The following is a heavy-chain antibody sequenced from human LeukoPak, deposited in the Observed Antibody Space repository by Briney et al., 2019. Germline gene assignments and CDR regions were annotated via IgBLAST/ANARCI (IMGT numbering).Heavy chain of an antibody. CDR3: ARSQSSSLIDY. J-gene: IGHJ4*02. D-gene: IGHD6-13*01. CDR1: GFSLSAYG. CDR2: IWYDRTSK. V-gene: IGHV3-33*01. Sequence: GRSLRLSCAASGFSLSAYGVHWVRQAPGKGLEWVAVIWYDRTSKDYADSVKGRFTFSRDNSKNTLYLQMNSLTVEDTAVYYCARSQSSSLIDYWGQGTLVTVSS.